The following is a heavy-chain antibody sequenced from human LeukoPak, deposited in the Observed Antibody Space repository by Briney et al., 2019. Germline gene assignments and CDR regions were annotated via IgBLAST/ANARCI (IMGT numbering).Heavy chain of an antibody. CDR2: ISGSGGST. CDR1: GFTFSSYG. CDR3: ARRAGAYSHPYDY. J-gene: IGHJ4*02. V-gene: IGHV3-23*01. Sequence: SGGSLRLSCAASGFTFSSYGMSWVRQAPGKGLEWVSAISGSGGSTYYADSVKGRFTISRDNSKNTLYLQMNGLRAEDTAVYYCARRAGAYSHPYDYWGQGTLVTVSS. D-gene: IGHD4/OR15-4a*01.